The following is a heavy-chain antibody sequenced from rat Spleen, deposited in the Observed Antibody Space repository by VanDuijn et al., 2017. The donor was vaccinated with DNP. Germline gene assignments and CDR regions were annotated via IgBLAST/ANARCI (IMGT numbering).Heavy chain of an antibody. CDR3: SREGLRASDY. Sequence: EVKLVESGGGLVQPGRSLKLSCAASGFNFDDHWMAWVRQAPGKGLEWIGEINKGSTTINYTPSLKDKFTISRDNAQNTLYLQMSKLGSEDSAIYYCSREGLRASDYWGQGVLVTVSS. V-gene: IGHV4-2*01. D-gene: IGHD4-1*01. J-gene: IGHJ2*01. CDR1: GFNFDDHW. CDR2: INKGSTTI.